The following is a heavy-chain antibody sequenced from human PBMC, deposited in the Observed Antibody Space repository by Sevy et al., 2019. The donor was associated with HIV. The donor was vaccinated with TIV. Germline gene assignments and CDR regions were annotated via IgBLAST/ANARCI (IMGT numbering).Heavy chain of an antibody. V-gene: IGHV1-69*11. Sequence: ASVKVSCKASGGTFGSYAFSWVRQAPGQGLEWMGRIVPILGTTNYPQKFQGRVTITAADSTATVYMELSSLRSDDTAVYYCARCRGYCGGDRCYVDYFFDLWGQGTLVTVSS. J-gene: IGHJ4*02. CDR2: IVPILGTT. D-gene: IGHD2-15*01. CDR1: GGTFGSYA. CDR3: ARCRGYCGGDRCYVDYFFDL.